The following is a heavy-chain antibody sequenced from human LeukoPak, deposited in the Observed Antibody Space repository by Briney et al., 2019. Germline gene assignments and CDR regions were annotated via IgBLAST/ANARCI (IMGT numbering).Heavy chain of an antibody. Sequence: GGSLRLSCAASGFTFSSYWMSWVRQAPGKGLEWVANIKQDGSEKYYVDSVKGRFTISRDNAKNSLYLQMNSLRAEDTAVYYCARYLALMYCDSSGYLPGWGQGTLVTVSS. CDR1: GFTFSSYW. D-gene: IGHD3-22*01. CDR3: ARYLALMYCDSSGYLPG. J-gene: IGHJ4*02. V-gene: IGHV3-7*01. CDR2: IKQDGSEK.